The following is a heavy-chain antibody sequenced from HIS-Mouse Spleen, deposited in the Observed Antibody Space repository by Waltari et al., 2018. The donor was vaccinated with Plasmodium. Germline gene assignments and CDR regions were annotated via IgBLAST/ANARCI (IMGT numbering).Heavy chain of an antibody. Sequence: QVQLQESGPGLVKPSETLSLTCTVSGGSISSYYWSWIRQPPGKGLEWIGYISYSGGTNYRPSHKSGGARAGDTAKNQFSPKLSAVTAADTAVYYCARLRYSYGYFDYWGQGTLVTVSS. CDR2: ISYSGGT. D-gene: IGHD5-18*01. CDR1: GGSISSYY. V-gene: IGHV4-59*12. J-gene: IGHJ4*02. CDR3: ARLRYSYGYFDY.